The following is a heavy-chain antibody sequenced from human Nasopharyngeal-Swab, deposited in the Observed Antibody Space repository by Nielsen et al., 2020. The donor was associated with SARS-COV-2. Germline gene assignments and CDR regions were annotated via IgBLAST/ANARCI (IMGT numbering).Heavy chain of an antibody. CDR2: ITLSGNT. V-gene: IGHV4-34*01. CDR3: ARINNGGGMVPASYSFFMDV. Sequence: SETLSLTCSLYGVSFSGYHWRWIRQSPGQGLEWIGDITLSGNTNYNPALRCRVTISVATSKGEFSMKLTSVTAADTAIFFCARINNGGGMVPASYSFFMDVWGKGTSVAVSS. D-gene: IGHD3-3*02. CDR1: GVSFSGYH. J-gene: IGHJ6*03.